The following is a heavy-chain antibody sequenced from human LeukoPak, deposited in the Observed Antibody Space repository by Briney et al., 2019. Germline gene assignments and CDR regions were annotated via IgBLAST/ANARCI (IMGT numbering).Heavy chain of an antibody. D-gene: IGHD1-26*01. CDR2: IYSSGST. CDR3: ARHSGNYPFDY. Sequence: SETLSLTCTVSGGSISSYYWSWIRQPPGKGLEWIGCIYSSGSTKYNPSLKSRVTISVDTSKNQFSLRLSSVTAADTAVYYCARHSGNYPFDYWGQGTLVTVS. V-gene: IGHV4-59*01. J-gene: IGHJ4*02. CDR1: GGSISSYY.